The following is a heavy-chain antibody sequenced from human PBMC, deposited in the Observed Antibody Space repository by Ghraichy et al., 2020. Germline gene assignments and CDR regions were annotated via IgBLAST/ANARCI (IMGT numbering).Heavy chain of an antibody. CDR1: GGSFSGYY. V-gene: IGHV4-34*01. CDR2: INHSGST. D-gene: IGHD3-10*01. J-gene: IGHJ6*02. CDR3: ARGGFGELLVSAYYYGMDV. Sequence: GSLRLSCAVYGGSFSGYYWSWIRQPPGKGLEWIGEINHSGSTNYNPSLKSRVTISVDTSKNQFSLKLSSVTAADTAVYYCARGGFGELLVSAYYYGMDVWGQGTTVTVSS.